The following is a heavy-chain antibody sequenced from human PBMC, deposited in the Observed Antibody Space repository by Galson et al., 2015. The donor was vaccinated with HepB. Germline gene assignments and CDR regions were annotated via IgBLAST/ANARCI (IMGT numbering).Heavy chain of an antibody. CDR3: ARARMEAAPTDIDY. V-gene: IGHV4-59*01. CDR1: GGSISNYY. D-gene: IGHD2-15*01. CDR2: IYYTGSA. Sequence: LSLTCTVSGGSISNYYWTWIRQPPGKGLEWIGYIYYTGSANYNTSLRSRVTMSVDTSMNQFSLKLSSVTAADTAVYFCARARMEAAPTDIDYWGQGALVTVSS. J-gene: IGHJ4*02.